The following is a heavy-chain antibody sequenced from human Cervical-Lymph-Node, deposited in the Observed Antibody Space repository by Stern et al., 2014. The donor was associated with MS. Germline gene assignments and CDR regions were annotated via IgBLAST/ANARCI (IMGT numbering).Heavy chain of an antibody. CDR3: ARDGYCSGGSCYSYFDS. CDR1: GFTFSSYG. J-gene: IGHJ4*02. D-gene: IGHD2-15*01. CDR2: IWYDGSHK. Sequence: QVQLVQSGGGVVQPGRSLRLSCAASGFTFSSYGMYWVRQAPGKGLGWVAVIWYDGSHKFCADSVKGRFTISRDNSKNTLYLQMNSLRAEDTAVYYCARDGYCSGGSCYSYFDSWGQGTLVTVSS. V-gene: IGHV3-33*01.